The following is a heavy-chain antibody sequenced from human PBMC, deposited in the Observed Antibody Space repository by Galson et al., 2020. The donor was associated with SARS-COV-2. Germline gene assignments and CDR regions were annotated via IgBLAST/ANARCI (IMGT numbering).Heavy chain of an antibody. J-gene: IGHJ4*02. D-gene: IGHD2-15*01. CDR3: ATYSVVVVAPTPLRADY. CDR2: ITHSGST. Sequence: SETLSLTCTVSGYSISSGYFWGWTRQPPGKGLEWMGSITHSGSTYYNPSLKSRVTISVDTSKNQFSLKLSSVTAADTAVYYCATYSVVVVAPTPLRADYWGQGTLVTVSS. CDR1: GYSISSGYF. V-gene: IGHV4-38-2*02.